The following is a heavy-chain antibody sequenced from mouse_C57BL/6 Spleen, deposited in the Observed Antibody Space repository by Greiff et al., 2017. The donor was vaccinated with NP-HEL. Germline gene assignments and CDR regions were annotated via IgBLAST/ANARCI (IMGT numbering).Heavy chain of an antibody. CDR1: GYAFSSYW. D-gene: IGHD3-1*01. J-gene: IGHJ3*01. Sequence: VMLVESGAELVKPGASVKISCKASGYAFSSYWMNWVKQRPGKGLEWIGQIYPGDGDTNYNGKFKGKATLTADKSSSTAYMQLSSLTSEDSAVYFCARSGLGPWFAYWGQGTLVTVSA. V-gene: IGHV1-80*01. CDR3: ARSGLGPWFAY. CDR2: IYPGDGDT.